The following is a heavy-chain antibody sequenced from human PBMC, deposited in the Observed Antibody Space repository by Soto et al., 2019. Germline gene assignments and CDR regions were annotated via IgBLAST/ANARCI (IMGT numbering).Heavy chain of an antibody. CDR2: ISYDGSNK. CDR1: GFTFSSYA. D-gene: IGHD5-18*01. CDR3: ARTWIQLFGVDY. J-gene: IGHJ4*02. V-gene: IGHV3-30-3*01. Sequence: GGSLRLSCAASGFTFSSYAMHWVRQAPGKGLEWVAVISYDGSNKYYADSVKGRFTISRDNSKNTLYLQMNSLRAEDTAVYYCARTWIQLFGVDYWGQGTLVTVSS.